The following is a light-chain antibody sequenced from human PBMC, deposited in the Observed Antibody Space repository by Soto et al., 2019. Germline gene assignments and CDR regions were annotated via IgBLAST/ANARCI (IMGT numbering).Light chain of an antibody. CDR1: TSDVGAYNY. V-gene: IGLV2-14*01. CDR3: KSYAGSNTYV. J-gene: IGLJ1*01. CDR2: EVS. Sequence: QSALTQPASVSGSPGQSITISCTGSTSDVGAYNYVSWYKHHPGQAPQLMIYEVSNRPSGVSNRFSGSKSGNTASLTISGLQADDEGDYFCKSYAGSNTYVFGTGTKVTVL.